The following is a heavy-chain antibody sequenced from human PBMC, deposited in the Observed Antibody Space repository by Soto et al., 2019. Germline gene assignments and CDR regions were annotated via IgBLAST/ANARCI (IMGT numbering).Heavy chain of an antibody. Sequence: PWESLTISCKGSGYSFSTFWIGWVRQLPGKGLEWMGIIYPSDSDTRYSPSFQGQVTISADKSSRTAYLQWSSLKASDSAMYYCARLPQDYYYYGMDVWGQGTTVTVSS. CDR1: GYSFSTFW. CDR2: IYPSDSDT. V-gene: IGHV5-51*01. J-gene: IGHJ6*02. CDR3: ARLPQDYYYYGMDV.